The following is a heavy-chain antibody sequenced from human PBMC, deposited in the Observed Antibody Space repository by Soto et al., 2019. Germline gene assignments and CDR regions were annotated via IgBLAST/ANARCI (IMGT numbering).Heavy chain of an antibody. V-gene: IGHV4-59*08. CDR2: IYYTGTT. J-gene: IGHJ4*02. Sequence: TSETLSLTCTVSGVSISGDHWSWIRQPPGKGLEWIGYIYYTGTTNYNPSLKSRVTISVDTSKNQFSLKLNSVTAADTAVYYCARLGGYYQAFDSWGQGTLVTVSS. CDR1: GVSISGDH. D-gene: IGHD3-22*01. CDR3: ARLGGYYQAFDS.